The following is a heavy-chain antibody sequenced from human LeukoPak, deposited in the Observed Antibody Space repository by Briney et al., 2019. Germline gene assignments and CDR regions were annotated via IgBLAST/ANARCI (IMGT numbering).Heavy chain of an antibody. D-gene: IGHD5-18*01. V-gene: IGHV1-18*01. J-gene: IGHJ5*02. Sequence: ASVKVSCKASGYTFTSYGISWVRQAPGQGLEWMGWISAYNGNTNYAQKLQGRVTMTTDTSTSTAYMELSSLRSEDTAVYYCARDLPENTAFNWFDPWGQGTLVTVSS. CDR2: ISAYNGNT. CDR3: ARDLPENTAFNWFDP. CDR1: GYTFTSYG.